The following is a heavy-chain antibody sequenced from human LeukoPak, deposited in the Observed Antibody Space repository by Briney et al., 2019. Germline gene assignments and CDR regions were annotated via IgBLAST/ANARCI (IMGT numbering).Heavy chain of an antibody. V-gene: IGHV3-21*01. J-gene: IGHJ3*02. CDR2: ISSSSSYI. D-gene: IGHD2-2*01. Sequence: GGSLRLSCAASGFTFSSYSMNWVRQAPGKGLEWVSSISSSSSYIYYADSVKGRFTISRDNAKNSLYLQMNSLRAEDTAVYYCASYRGIVVVPAAFDIWGQGTMVTVSS. CDR1: GFTFSSYS. CDR3: ASYRGIVVVPAAFDI.